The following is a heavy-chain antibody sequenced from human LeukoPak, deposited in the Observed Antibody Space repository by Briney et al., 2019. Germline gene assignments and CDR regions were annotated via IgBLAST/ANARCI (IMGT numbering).Heavy chain of an antibody. CDR3: ARTTKEFEILTGYYFDY. CDR1: GFIVSSNY. Sequence: PGGSLRLSCALSGFIVSSNYMSWVRQAPGKGLEWVSVIYSGGSTYYADSVEGRFTISRDNSKNTLSLQMNSLRAVDTAVYYCARTTKEFEILTGYYFDYWGQGTLVTVSS. V-gene: IGHV3-53*01. J-gene: IGHJ4*02. D-gene: IGHD3-9*01. CDR2: IYSGGST.